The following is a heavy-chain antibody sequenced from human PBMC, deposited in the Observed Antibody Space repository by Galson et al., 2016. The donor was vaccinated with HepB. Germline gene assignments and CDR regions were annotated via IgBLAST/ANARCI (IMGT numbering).Heavy chain of an antibody. CDR2: INTNNGDT. D-gene: IGHD1-14*01. J-gene: IGHJ6*02. Sequence: SVKVSCKASGYTFTRHGISWVRQAPGQGLEWMGWINTNNGDTDYAQKLQGRVTMTTDTSTRTGYMELWSLRSDDTAVYYCARDPLVPKYRNGMDVWGQGTTVTVSS. V-gene: IGHV1-18*04. CDR1: GYTFTRHG. CDR3: ARDPLVPKYRNGMDV.